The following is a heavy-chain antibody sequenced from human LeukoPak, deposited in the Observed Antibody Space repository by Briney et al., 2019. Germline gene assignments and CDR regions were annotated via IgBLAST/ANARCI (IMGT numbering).Heavy chain of an antibody. CDR2: IYYSGST. Sequence: PSETLSLTCTVSGGSISSYYWSWIRQPPGKGLEWIGYIYYSGSTNYNPSLKSRVTISVDTSKNQFSLKLSSVTAADTAVYYCAREARDYDFWSGYPQYNWFDPWGQGTLVTVSS. D-gene: IGHD3-3*01. CDR3: AREARDYDFWSGYPQYNWFDP. CDR1: GGSISSYY. J-gene: IGHJ5*02. V-gene: IGHV4-59*01.